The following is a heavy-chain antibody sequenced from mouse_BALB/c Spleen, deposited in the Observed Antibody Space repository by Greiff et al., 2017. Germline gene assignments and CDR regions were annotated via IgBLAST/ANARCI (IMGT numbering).Heavy chain of an antibody. Sequence: VQLQQSGAELVKPGASVKLSCKASGYTFTSYYMYWVKQRPGQGLEWIGAIYPGNSDTSYNQKFKGKAKLTAVTSTSTAYMELSSLTNEDSAVYYCTRSRRDYDGAMDYWGQGTSVTVSS. CDR2: IYPGNSDT. CDR1: GYTFTSYY. CDR3: TRSRRDYDGAMDY. V-gene: IGHV1-5*01. J-gene: IGHJ4*01. D-gene: IGHD2-4*01.